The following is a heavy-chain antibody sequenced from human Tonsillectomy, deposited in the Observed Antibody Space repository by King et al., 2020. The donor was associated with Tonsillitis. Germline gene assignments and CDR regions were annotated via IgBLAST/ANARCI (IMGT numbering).Heavy chain of an antibody. V-gene: IGHV4-4*07. Sequence: VQLQESGPGLVKPSETLSLTCTVSGASISSYYWSWIRQPAGKGLEWIGRIYISGSTKYNPSLKSRVTMSVDTSKNQFSLKVSSVTAADTAVYYCARDHQGDYDILTGYYKPLPPDYWGHGTLVTVSS. D-gene: IGHD3-9*01. CDR3: ARDHQGDYDILTGYYKPLPPDY. CDR1: GASISSYY. J-gene: IGHJ4*01. CDR2: IYISGST.